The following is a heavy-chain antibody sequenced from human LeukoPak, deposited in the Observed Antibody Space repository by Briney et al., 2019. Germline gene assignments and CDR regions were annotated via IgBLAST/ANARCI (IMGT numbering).Heavy chain of an antibody. CDR2: IYYSGST. D-gene: IGHD3-10*01. J-gene: IGHJ4*02. CDR3: ARAYYRLYYFDY. V-gene: IGHV4-59*01. Sequence: SETLSLTCNVSGGSISSYDWSWVRQPPGKGLEWIGYIYYSGSTNYNPSLKSRVTISVATSKNQFSLKLSSVTAADTAVYYCARAYYRLYYFDYWGQGTLVTVSS. CDR1: GGSISSYD.